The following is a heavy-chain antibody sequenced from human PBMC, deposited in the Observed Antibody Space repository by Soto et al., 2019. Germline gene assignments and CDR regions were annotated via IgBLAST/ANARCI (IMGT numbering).Heavy chain of an antibody. J-gene: IGHJ4*02. CDR3: ARVNYDSSGYYSEFDY. D-gene: IGHD3-22*01. Sequence: SETLSLTCTVSGGSISSGDYYWSWIRQPPGKGLEWIGYIYYSGSTYYNPSLKSRVTISVDTSKNQFSLKLSSVTAADTAVYYCARVNYDSSGYYSEFDYWGQGTLVTVSS. CDR2: IYYSGST. V-gene: IGHV4-30-4*01. CDR1: GGSISSGDYY.